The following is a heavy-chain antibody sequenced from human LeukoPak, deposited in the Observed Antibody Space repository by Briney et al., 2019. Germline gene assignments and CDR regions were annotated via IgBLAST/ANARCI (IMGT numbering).Heavy chain of an antibody. Sequence: GGSLRLSCAASGFTFSSYWMHWVRQAPGKGLVWVSRTNTDGSSPNYADSVEGRFTISRDNARNTLYLQMNSLRAEDTAVYYCARLRGMVNYDAFDIWGRGTMVTVSS. D-gene: IGHD2-8*01. CDR2: TNTDGSSP. J-gene: IGHJ3*02. CDR1: GFTFSSYW. V-gene: IGHV3-74*01. CDR3: ARLRGMVNYDAFDI.